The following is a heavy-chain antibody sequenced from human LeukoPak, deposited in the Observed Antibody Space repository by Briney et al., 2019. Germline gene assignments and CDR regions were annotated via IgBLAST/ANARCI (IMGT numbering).Heavy chain of an antibody. CDR1: GFTFSIYG. CDR2: ISYDGSEK. J-gene: IGHJ4*02. Sequence: PGGSLTLSCAACGFTFSIYGMHWVRQAPGKGLEWVGDISYDGSEKFYADSVKGRFNLSRDNSKNTFYLQMSRLGGEDRGVYYCGTSRTGSTDFDHWGQGTVVSVFS. CDR3: GTSRTGSTDFDH. D-gene: IGHD1-7*01. V-gene: IGHV3-30*03.